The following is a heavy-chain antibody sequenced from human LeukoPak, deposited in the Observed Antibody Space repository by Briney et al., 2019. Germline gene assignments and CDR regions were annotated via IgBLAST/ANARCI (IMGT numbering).Heavy chain of an antibody. CDR3: ARAVGGGESY. CDR2: IKPDGSQK. D-gene: IGHD3-10*01. J-gene: IGHJ4*02. CDR1: GFTFSNYW. V-gene: IGHV3-7*04. Sequence: GGSLRLSCAASGFTFSNYWMTWVRQAPGKGLEWVANIKPDGSQKYYVDSVKGRFTISRENAKNSLYLQMGSLRAEDTAIYYCARAVGGGESYWGQGTLVTVSS.